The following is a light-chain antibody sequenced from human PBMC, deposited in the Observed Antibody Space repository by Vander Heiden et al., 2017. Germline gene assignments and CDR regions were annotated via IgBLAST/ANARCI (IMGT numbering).Light chain of an antibody. V-gene: IGKV3-20*01. Sequence: EIVLTQSPDTLPLSPGERATLSCRASESVSGIYFAWYQQKPGQAPRLLISSTSSRATGIPDRFSGSGSGTDFTLTIRRLEPDDFAIYYCQQYSKSPITFGGGTKVEIK. CDR1: ESVSGIY. J-gene: IGKJ4*01. CDR2: STS. CDR3: QQYSKSPIT.